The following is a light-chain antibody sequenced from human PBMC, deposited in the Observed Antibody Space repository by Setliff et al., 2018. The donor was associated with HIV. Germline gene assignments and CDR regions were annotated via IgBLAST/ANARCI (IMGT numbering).Light chain of an antibody. CDR1: SGSVSTSYY. J-gene: IGLJ3*02. CDR3: VLYVGSGIWV. Sequence: QPVVTQEPSFSVSPGGTVTLTCGLTSGSVSTSYYPSWYQQTPGQAPRTLIYSTNTRSSGVPDRFSGSILGNKAALTITGAQADDESDYYCVLYVGSGIWVFGGGTKGTVL. V-gene: IGLV8-61*01. CDR2: STN.